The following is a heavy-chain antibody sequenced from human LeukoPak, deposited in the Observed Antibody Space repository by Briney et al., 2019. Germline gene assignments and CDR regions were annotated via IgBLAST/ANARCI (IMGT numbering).Heavy chain of an antibody. CDR2: IYYSGGT. J-gene: IGHJ4*02. Sequence: SQTLSLTCTVSGGSISSGDYYWSWIRQPPGKGLEWIGYIYYSGGTYYNPSLKSRVTTSVDTSKNQFSLKLSSVTAADTAVYYCARDPLVPAALNDYWGQGTLVTVSS. CDR1: GGSISSGDYY. D-gene: IGHD2-2*01. CDR3: ARDPLVPAALNDY. V-gene: IGHV4-30-4*01.